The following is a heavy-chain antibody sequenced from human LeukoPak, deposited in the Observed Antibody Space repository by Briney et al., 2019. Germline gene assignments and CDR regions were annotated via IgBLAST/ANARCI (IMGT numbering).Heavy chain of an antibody. Sequence: EASVKVSCKASGYTFTGYYMHWVRQAPGQGLEWMGWINPNSGGTNYAQKFQGRVTMTRDTSISTAYMELSRLRSDDTAVYYCARDSSRMRWLRFGYYYYMDVWGKGTTVTVSS. V-gene: IGHV1-2*02. CDR2: INPNSGGT. J-gene: IGHJ6*03. CDR1: GYTFTGYY. D-gene: IGHD5-12*01. CDR3: ARDSSRMRWLRFGYYYYMDV.